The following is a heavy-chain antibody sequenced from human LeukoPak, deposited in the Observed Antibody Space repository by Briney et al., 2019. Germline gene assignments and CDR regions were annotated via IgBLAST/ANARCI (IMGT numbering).Heavy chain of an antibody. Sequence: SETLSLTCTVSGGSISSYYWSWIRQPPGKGLEWIGYIYYSGSTNYNPSLKSRVTISVDTSKNQFSLKLSSVTAADTAVYYCARGNHGDYFDYWGQGTLVTDSS. CDR3: ARGNHGDYFDY. CDR2: IYYSGST. D-gene: IGHD1-14*01. CDR1: GGSISSYY. V-gene: IGHV4-59*08. J-gene: IGHJ4*02.